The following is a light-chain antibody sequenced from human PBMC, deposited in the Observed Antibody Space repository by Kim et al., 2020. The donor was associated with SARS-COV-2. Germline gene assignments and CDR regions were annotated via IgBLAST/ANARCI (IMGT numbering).Light chain of an antibody. CDR2: KAS. J-gene: IGKJ1*01. CDR3: QQYDVHPET. CDR1: QNIHIW. V-gene: IGKV1-5*03. Sequence: GDRVTISCRASQNIHIWLAWFQQKPGKAPRVLMYKASTLESGVPSRFSGSGSGTEVTLTINSLQPDDSATYYCQQYDVHPETFGQGTKV.